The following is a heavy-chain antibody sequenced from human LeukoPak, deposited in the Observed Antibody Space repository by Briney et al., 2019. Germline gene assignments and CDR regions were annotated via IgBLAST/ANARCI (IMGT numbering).Heavy chain of an antibody. D-gene: IGHD3-16*01. CDR3: ARKQAANTYNPCDY. CDR1: GYSISSGYY. CDR2: NYHSGST. V-gene: IGHV4-38-2*02. J-gene: IGHJ4*02. Sequence: SETLSLTCTVSGYSISSGYYWGWIRQPPGKGVEWMGSNYHSGSTYYNPSLKSRVTISVDTSKHQFSLKLTSVTAADTAVYYCARKQAANTYNPCDYWGQGTLFTVSS.